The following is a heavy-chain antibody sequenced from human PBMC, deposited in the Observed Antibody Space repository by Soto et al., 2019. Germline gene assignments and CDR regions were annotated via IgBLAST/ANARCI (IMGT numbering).Heavy chain of an antibody. D-gene: IGHD5-12*01. J-gene: IGHJ3*02. CDR1: GYSFITSYH. V-gene: IGHV1-46*01. CDR3: ARDTGYDHDAFDI. CDR2: INPTGSMT. Sequence: QVQLVQSWAEVKKPGASVKVSCKASGYSFITSYHMHWVRQAPGQGLEWMGIINPTGSMTRYSQKFQGRLTMTRDTSTATDYMELSNLTSEDTAVYFCARDTGYDHDAFDIWGQGTRVTVSS.